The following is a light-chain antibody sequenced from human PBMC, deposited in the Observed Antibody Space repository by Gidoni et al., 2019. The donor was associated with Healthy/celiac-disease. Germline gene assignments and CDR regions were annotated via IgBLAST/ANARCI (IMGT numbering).Light chain of an antibody. CDR2: AAS. CDR1: HSISSY. CDR3: QQSYSTLT. Sequence: DIQMTQPPYSLSASVGDRVTITCRASHSISSYLNWYQPKPGKAPKLLIYAASSLQSGVPSRFSGSGSGTDFTLTISSLQPEAFATYYCQQSYSTLTFGGGTKVEIK. J-gene: IGKJ4*01. V-gene: IGKV1-39*01.